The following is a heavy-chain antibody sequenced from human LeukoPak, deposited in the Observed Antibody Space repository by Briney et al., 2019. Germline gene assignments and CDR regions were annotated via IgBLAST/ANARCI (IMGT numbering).Heavy chain of an antibody. J-gene: IGHJ4*02. CDR3: ARNRPPWGGDFDY. CDR2: IKQDGSEK. V-gene: IGHV3-7*01. CDR1: GFTFSSYW. Sequence: GGSLRPSCAASGFTFSSYWMSWVRQAPGKGLEWVANIKQDGSEKYYVDSVKGRFTISRDNAKNSLYLQMNSLRAEDTAVYYCARNRPPWGGDFDYWGQGTLVTVSS. D-gene: IGHD3-16*01.